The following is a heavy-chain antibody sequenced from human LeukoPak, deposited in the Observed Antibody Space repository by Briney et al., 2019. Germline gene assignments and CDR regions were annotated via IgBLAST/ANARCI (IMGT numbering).Heavy chain of an antibody. D-gene: IGHD3-22*01. CDR2: INHSGST. V-gene: IGHV4-34*01. Sequence: SETLSPTCAVYGGSFSGYYWSWIRQPPGKGLEWIGEINHSGSTNYNPSLKSRVTISVDTSKNQFSLKLSSVTAADTAVYYCARVGGYDSEGPRVEGYYYDSSGYYYYFDYWGQGTLVTVSS. CDR1: GGSFSGYY. J-gene: IGHJ4*02. CDR3: ARVGGYDSEGPRVEGYYYDSSGYYYYFDY.